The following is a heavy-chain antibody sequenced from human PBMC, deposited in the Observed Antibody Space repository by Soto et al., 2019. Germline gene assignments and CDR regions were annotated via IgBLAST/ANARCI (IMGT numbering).Heavy chain of an antibody. CDR2: IYYSGST. V-gene: IGHV4-30-4*01. CDR3: ARSRAYYDILTGYYPYYFDY. Sequence: SETLSLTCTVSGGSISSGDYYWSWIRQPPGKGLEWIGYIYYSGSTYYNPSLKSRVTISVDTSKNQFSLKLSSVTAADTAVYYCARSRAYYDILTGYYPYYFDYWGQGTLVTVSS. D-gene: IGHD3-9*01. J-gene: IGHJ4*02. CDR1: GGSISSGDYY.